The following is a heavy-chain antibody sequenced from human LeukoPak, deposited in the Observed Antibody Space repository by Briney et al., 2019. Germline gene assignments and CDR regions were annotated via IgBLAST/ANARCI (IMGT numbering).Heavy chain of an antibody. Sequence: PGGSLRLSCAASGFTFSSCGMHWVRQAPGKGLEGVAFIRYDGSKKYYADSVKGRFTISRDNSKNTLYLQMNSLRAEDTAVYYCATDDIVVVVAANLGWNDEAFDIWGQGTMVTVSS. V-gene: IGHV3-30*02. D-gene: IGHD2-15*01. CDR3: ATDDIVVVVAANLGWNDEAFDI. CDR2: IRYDGSKK. J-gene: IGHJ3*02. CDR1: GFTFSSCG.